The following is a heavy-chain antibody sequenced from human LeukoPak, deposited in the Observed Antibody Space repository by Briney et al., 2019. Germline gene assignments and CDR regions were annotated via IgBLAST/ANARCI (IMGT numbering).Heavy chain of an antibody. V-gene: IGHV4-39*01. Sequence: SETLSLTCTVSGGSISSSIYYWGWIRQPPGKGLEWIGSIYYSGSTYYNPSLKSRVTISVDTSKNQFSLKLSSVTAADTAVYYCARPWGAKPMEPFDYWGQGTLVTVSS. D-gene: IGHD3-16*01. CDR1: GGSISSSIYY. CDR2: IYYSGST. CDR3: ARPWGAKPMEPFDY. J-gene: IGHJ4*02.